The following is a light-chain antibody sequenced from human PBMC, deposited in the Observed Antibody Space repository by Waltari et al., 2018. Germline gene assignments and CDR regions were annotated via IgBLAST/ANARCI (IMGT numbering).Light chain of an antibody. Sequence: QSALTQPRSVSGSPGQSVTISCTGTSSDVGGFNYVSCYQQHPGRAPKLIIYDVDKRPSGDPDCFFGSKSGNTASLTISGLQADDESDFYCCSYAASVHWLFGGGTKVTVL. CDR3: CSYAASVHWL. V-gene: IGLV2-11*01. CDR1: SSDVGGFNY. J-gene: IGLJ3*02. CDR2: DVD.